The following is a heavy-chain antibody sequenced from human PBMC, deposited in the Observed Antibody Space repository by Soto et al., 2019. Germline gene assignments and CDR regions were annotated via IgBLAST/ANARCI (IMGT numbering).Heavy chain of an antibody. J-gene: IGHJ1*01. V-gene: IGHV4-31*03. CDR2: IHHSGST. Sequence: QVQLQESGPGLVKASPTLSLTCNVSGGSISSGGSYWTWIRQHPGKGLAWIGNIHHSGSTFYNPLLKSRVSMSVDTCKKQFSLKLSSVTAADTAVYFCVRGVLSWGQGTLVTVA. D-gene: IGHD3-10*01. CDR3: VRGVLS. CDR1: GGSISSGGSY.